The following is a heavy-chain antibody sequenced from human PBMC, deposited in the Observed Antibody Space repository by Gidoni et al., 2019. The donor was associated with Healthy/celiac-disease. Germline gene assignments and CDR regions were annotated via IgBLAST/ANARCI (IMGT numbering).Heavy chain of an antibody. CDR3: AKDEGGSYPMGAFDI. V-gene: IGHV3-23*01. Sequence: EVQLLESGGGLVQPGRSLRLCCSASGFLFSSYAMSWVRQAQGKGVAWGSAISGSGGSTYYADSVEGRFTISGDNSKNTLYLQMNSLRAEDTAVYYCAKDEGGSYPMGAFDIWGQGTMVTVSS. CDR1: GFLFSSYA. J-gene: IGHJ3*02. CDR2: ISGSGGST. D-gene: IGHD1-26*01.